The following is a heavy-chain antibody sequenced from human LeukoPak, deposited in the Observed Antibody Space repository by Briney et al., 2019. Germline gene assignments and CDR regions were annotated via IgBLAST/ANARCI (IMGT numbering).Heavy chain of an antibody. V-gene: IGHV4-59*04. D-gene: IGHD3-3*01. CDR3: AGRYDFWSGYFHY. J-gene: IGHJ4*02. Sequence: SETLSLTCTVSGGSISSYYWSWIRQPPGKGLEWIGSIYHSGSTYYNPSLKSRVTISVDTSKNQFSLKLSSVTAADTAVYYCAGRYDFWSGYFHYWGQGTLVTVSS. CDR2: IYHSGST. CDR1: GGSISSYY.